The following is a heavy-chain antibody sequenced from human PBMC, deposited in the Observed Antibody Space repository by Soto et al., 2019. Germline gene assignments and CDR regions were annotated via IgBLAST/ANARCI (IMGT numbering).Heavy chain of an antibody. D-gene: IGHD3-22*01. Sequence: EVQLLESGGGLVQPGGSLRLSCAASGFTFSSYAMSWVRQAPGKGLEWVSAISGSGGSTYYADSVKGRFTISRDNSKNTLYLQMNSLRAEDTVVYYCAKEALTMIVVVIALDAFDIWGQGTMVTVSS. V-gene: IGHV3-23*01. CDR2: ISGSGGST. J-gene: IGHJ3*02. CDR3: AKEALTMIVVVIALDAFDI. CDR1: GFTFSSYA.